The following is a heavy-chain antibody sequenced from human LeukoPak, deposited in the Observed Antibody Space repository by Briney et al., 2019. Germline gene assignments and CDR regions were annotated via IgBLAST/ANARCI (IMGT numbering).Heavy chain of an antibody. Sequence: GGSLRLSCAASGFTFSSYGMHWVRQAPGKGLEWVAVISYDGSNKYYADSVKGRFTISRDNSKNTLHLQMNSLRAEDTAVYYCAKIGPLVVVVPAAPDEYGMDVWGKGTTDTVSS. CDR3: AKIGPLVVVVPAAPDEYGMDV. J-gene: IGHJ6*04. D-gene: IGHD2-2*01. CDR2: ISYDGSNK. CDR1: GFTFSSYG. V-gene: IGHV3-30*18.